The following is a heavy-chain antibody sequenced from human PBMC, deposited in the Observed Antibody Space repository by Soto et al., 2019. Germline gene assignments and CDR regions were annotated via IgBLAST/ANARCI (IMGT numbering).Heavy chain of an antibody. CDR2: IYHSGST. CDR1: SGSISSSNW. D-gene: IGHD2-15*01. CDR3: ARDKVGIDYYYYYMDV. Sequence: SETLSLTCAVSSGSISSSNWWSWVRQPPGKGLEWIGEIYHSGSTNYNPSLKSRVTISVDKSKNQFSLKLSSVTAADTAVYYCARDKVGIDYYYYYMDVWGKGTTVTVSS. V-gene: IGHV4-4*02. J-gene: IGHJ6*03.